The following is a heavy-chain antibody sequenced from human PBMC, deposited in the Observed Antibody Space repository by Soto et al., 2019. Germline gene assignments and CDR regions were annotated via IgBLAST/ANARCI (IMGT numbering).Heavy chain of an antibody. J-gene: IGHJ6*02. CDR3: ARPNYYDIFWGYGMDV. Sequence: GESLKISCKGSGYSFTSYWIGWVRQMPGKGLEWMGIIYPGDSDTRYSPSFQGQVTISADKSISTAYLQWSSLKASDTAMYYCARPNYYDIFWGYGMDVWGQGTTVTVSS. D-gene: IGHD3-9*01. V-gene: IGHV5-51*01. CDR2: IYPGDSDT. CDR1: GYSFTSYW.